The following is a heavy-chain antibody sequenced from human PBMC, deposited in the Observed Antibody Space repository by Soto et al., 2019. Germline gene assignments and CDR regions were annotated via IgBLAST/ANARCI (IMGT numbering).Heavy chain of an antibody. Sequence: EVQLLESGGGLVQPGGSLRLSCAASGFSLSSLPMRWVRQAPGKGLEWVSTISKSGSETFYADSVKGRFTISRDNSKNTLYLQLNGLRAEDTALYYCAKSFCYCFDYWGQGILVTVSS. CDR2: ISKSGSET. V-gene: IGHV3-23*01. CDR3: AKSFCYCFDY. CDR1: GFSLSSLP. J-gene: IGHJ4*02. D-gene: IGHD3-3*01.